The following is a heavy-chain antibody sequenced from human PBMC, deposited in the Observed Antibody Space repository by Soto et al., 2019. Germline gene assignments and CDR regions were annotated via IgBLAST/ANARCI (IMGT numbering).Heavy chain of an antibody. CDR2: INHSGTA. J-gene: IGHJ3*02. CDR1: GGSLSGYF. Sequence: SETLSLTCAVYGGSLSGYFWSWVRQSPGKGLEWIGEINHSGTANYNPSLKTRVTISADASKHQFSLRLTSVTAADSATYYCARGHVTIRQGFDIWGQGKMVTVS. V-gene: IGHV4-34*01. CDR3: ARGHVTIRQGFDI. D-gene: IGHD3-9*01.